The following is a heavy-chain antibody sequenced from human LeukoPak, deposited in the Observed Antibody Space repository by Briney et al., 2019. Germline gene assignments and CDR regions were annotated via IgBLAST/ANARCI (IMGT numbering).Heavy chain of an antibody. J-gene: IGHJ4*02. V-gene: IGHV4-59*01. CDR3: ARGGGRDGYNYDY. D-gene: IGHD5-24*01. CDR1: GRSISSYY. CDR2: IYYSGST. Sequence: SETLSLTCTVSGRSISSYYSGWIRQPPGKGLEWIVYIYYSGSTNYNPPLKSRVTISVDTSKNQFSLKLSSVTAADTAVYYCARGGGRDGYNYDYWGQGTLVTVSS.